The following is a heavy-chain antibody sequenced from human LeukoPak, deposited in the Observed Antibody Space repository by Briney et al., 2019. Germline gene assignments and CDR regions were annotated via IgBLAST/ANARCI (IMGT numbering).Heavy chain of an antibody. J-gene: IGHJ4*02. V-gene: IGHV4-59*08. Sequence: NASETLSLTCTVSGGSISSYYWSWIRQPPGKGLEWIGYIYYSGSTNYNPSLKSRVTISVDRSKSQFSLKVNSVTAADTAVYYCARHIAAAGRFDYWGQGTLVTVSS. CDR3: ARHIAAAGRFDY. CDR2: IYYSGST. D-gene: IGHD6-13*01. CDR1: GGSISSYY.